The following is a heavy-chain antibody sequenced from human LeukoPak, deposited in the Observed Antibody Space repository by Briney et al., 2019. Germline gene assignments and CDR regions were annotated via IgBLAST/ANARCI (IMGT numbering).Heavy chain of an antibody. Sequence: PGGSPRLSCAASGFTFSTYGMSWVRQAPGKGLEWVSGINWNGGSTGYADSVKGRFTISRDNAKNSLYLQMNSLRAEDTALYYCARDSGSYVSDFDYWGQGTLVTVSS. CDR2: INWNGGST. V-gene: IGHV3-20*04. J-gene: IGHJ4*02. D-gene: IGHD1-26*01. CDR3: ARDSGSYVSDFDY. CDR1: GFTFSTYG.